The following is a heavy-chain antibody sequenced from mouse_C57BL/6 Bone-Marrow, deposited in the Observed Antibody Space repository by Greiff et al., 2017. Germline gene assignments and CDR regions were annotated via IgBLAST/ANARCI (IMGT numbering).Heavy chain of an antibody. J-gene: IGHJ1*03. D-gene: IGHD1-1*01. V-gene: IGHV5-9-1*02. CDR1: GFTFSSYA. Sequence: EVKLVESGEGLVKPGGSLKLSCAASGFTFSSYAMSWVRQTPEKRLEWVAYISSGGDYIYYADTVKGRFTISRDNARNTLYLQMSSLKSADTAMYYCTRGYYGSSLYWYFDVWGTGTTVTVSS. CDR3: TRGYYGSSLYWYFDV. CDR2: ISSGGDYI.